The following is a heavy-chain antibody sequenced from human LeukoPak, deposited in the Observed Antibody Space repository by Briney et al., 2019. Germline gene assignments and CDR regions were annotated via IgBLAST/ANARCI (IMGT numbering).Heavy chain of an antibody. CDR1: GFTFRTYW. J-gene: IGHJ4*02. CDR3: AAFYYDPAY. V-gene: IGHV3-74*01. D-gene: IGHD3-22*01. Sequence: PGGSLRLSCAASGFTFRTYWMHWVRQAPGEGLIWVSRISGDGRSTSYADSVKGRFTISRDNAKNTLYLQMHSLGAEDTAVYYCAAFYYDPAYWGQGTLVTVSS. CDR2: ISGDGRST.